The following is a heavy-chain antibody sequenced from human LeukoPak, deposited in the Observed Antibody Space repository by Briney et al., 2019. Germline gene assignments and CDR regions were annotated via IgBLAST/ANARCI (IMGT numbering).Heavy chain of an antibody. J-gene: IGHJ3*02. CDR3: AREHSSGYYFDAFDI. D-gene: IGHD3-22*01. CDR2: INPNSGGT. Sequence: ASVKVSCKASGYTFSGYYIHWVRQAPGQGLEWMGWINPNSGGTNYAQKFQGRVTMTRDTSISTAYMELSRLRSDDTAVYYCAREHSSGYYFDAFDIWGQGTMVTVSS. CDR1: GYTFSGYY. V-gene: IGHV1-2*02.